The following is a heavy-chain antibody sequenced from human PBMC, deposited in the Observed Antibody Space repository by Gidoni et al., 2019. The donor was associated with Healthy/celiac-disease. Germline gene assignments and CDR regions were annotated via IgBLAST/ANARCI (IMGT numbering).Heavy chain of an antibody. Sequence: QITLKESGPTLVKPTQTLTLTCTFSGFSLSTSGVGVGWIRQPPGKALEWLALIYWDDDKRYSPSLKSRLTITKDTSKNQVVLTMTNMDPVDTATYYCAHMGPRFLEWLWVLDAFDIWGQGTMVTVSS. J-gene: IGHJ3*02. D-gene: IGHD3-3*01. CDR3: AHMGPRFLEWLWVLDAFDI. CDR1: GFSLSTSGVG. CDR2: IYWDDDK. V-gene: IGHV2-5*02.